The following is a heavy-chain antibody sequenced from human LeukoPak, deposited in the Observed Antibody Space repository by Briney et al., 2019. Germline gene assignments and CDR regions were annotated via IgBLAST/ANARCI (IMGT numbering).Heavy chain of an antibody. J-gene: IGHJ4*02. CDR3: THYYDGSGYYGAFDS. CDR1: GFTFSDSA. D-gene: IGHD3-22*01. V-gene: IGHV3-73*01. Sequence: GGSLRLSCAASGFTFSDSAVHWVRQASGKGLEWVGRIRSKAKSYATAYAASVKGRFTISRDDSETTAYLQMNSLKTEDTAVYYCTHYYDGSGYYGAFDSWGQGTLVTVSS. CDR2: IRSKAKSYAT.